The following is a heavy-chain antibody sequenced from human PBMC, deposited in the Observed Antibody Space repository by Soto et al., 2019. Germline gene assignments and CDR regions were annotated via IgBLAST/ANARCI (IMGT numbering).Heavy chain of an antibody. CDR1: GFTFSSYW. CDR3: ARSYEALSHDY. CDR2: INSDGSSI. D-gene: IGHD3-16*01. V-gene: IGHV3-74*01. J-gene: IGHJ4*02. Sequence: EVQLVESGGGLVQPGGSLRLSFAASGFTFSSYWMHWVRQAPGKGLVWVSRINSDGSSINYADSVKGRFIISRDNAKNTLRLQMNSLRAEDTAVYYCARSYEALSHDYWGQGTLVTVSS.